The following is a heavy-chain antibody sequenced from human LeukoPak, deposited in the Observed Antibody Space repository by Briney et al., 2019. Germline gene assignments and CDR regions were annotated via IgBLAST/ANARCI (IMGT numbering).Heavy chain of an antibody. Sequence: PGGSLRLSCAASGFTFSSHAMSWVRQAPGKGLEWVSAISGSGGSTYYADSVKGRFTISRDNSKNTLYLQMNSLRAEDTAVYYCAKVSRSVAATPSGYWGQGTLVTVSS. CDR2: ISGSGGST. V-gene: IGHV3-23*01. CDR1: GFTFSSHA. CDR3: AKVSRSVAATPSGY. D-gene: IGHD6-19*01. J-gene: IGHJ4*02.